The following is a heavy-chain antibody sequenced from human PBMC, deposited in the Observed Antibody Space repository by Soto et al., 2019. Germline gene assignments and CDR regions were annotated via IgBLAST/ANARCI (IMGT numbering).Heavy chain of an antibody. V-gene: IGHV3-74*01. CDR1: GLTLRNYW. J-gene: IGHJ4*02. CDR3: AKVSSGYDVRYFDY. CDR2: ITSDGSGA. Sequence: GGSLRLSCAASGLTLRNYWMHWVRQAPGKGLVWVSRITSDGSGANYADFVKGRFTISRDNAKNTLYLQMDSLRAEDTAVYYCAKVSSGYDVRYFDYWGQGTLVTVSS. D-gene: IGHD5-12*01.